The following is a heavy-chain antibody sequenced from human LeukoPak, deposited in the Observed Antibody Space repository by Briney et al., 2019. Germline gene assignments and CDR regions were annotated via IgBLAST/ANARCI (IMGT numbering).Heavy chain of an antibody. CDR1: GGTLSSYA. CDR3: ARAVDYDSSGPPYDYYYYMDV. V-gene: IGHV1-69*05. Sequence: GASVKVSCKASGGTLSSYAISWVRQAPGQGLEWMGGIIPIFGTANYAQKFQGRVTITTDESTGTAYMELSSLRSEDTAVYYCARAVDYDSSGPPYDYYYYMDVWGKGTTVTVSS. CDR2: IIPIFGTA. J-gene: IGHJ6*03. D-gene: IGHD3-22*01.